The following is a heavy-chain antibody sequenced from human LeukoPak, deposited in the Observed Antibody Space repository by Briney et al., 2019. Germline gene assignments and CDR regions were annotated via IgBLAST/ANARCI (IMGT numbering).Heavy chain of an antibody. CDR3: ARLGNYADFDY. D-gene: IGHD4-11*01. V-gene: IGHV3-7*01. CDR1: GFTFRTDW. Sequence: GGSLRLSRAASGFTFRTDWMSWVRQAPGKGLEWVANIKPDGSEQYYVDSVEGRFTITRDNTKNSLYLQMSSLRVEDTAIYYCARLGNYADFDYWGQGTLVTVSS. J-gene: IGHJ4*02. CDR2: IKPDGSEQ.